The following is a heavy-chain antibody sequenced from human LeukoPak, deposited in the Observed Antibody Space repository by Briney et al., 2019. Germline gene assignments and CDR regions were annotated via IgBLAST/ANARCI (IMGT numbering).Heavy chain of an antibody. V-gene: IGHV4-59*01. CDR2: IYYSGST. Sequence: SETLSLTCTVSGGSLRSVFWSWIRQPPGKGLEWIGYIYYSGSTNYSPSLNSRVTISIDTSQNKFSLKLTSVTAADTAVYYCATTSNYWSPYFDYWGQGALVTVSS. CDR1: GGSLRSVF. J-gene: IGHJ4*02. D-gene: IGHD1-1*01. CDR3: ATTSNYWSPYFDY.